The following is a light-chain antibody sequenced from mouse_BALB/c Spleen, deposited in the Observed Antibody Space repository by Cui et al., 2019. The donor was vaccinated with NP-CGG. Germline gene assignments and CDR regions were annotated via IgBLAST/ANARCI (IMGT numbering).Light chain of an antibody. CDR3: ALWYSNHWV. J-gene: IGLJ1*01. Sequence: QAVVTQESALTTSPGETVTLTCRSSTGAVTTRNYANWVQEKPDHLFTGLIGGTNNRVPGIPARFSGSLIGDKAALTIIGAQTEDEAIYFCALWYSNHWVFGGGTKLTVL. CDR1: TGAVTTRNY. V-gene: IGLV1*01. CDR2: GTN.